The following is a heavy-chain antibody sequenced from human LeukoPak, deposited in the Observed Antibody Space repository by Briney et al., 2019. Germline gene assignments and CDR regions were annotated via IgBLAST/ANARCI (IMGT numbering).Heavy chain of an antibody. CDR3: AKFLPTHIVVANYYFDY. D-gene: IGHD2-21*01. J-gene: IGHJ4*02. V-gene: IGHV3-23*01. Sequence: GGSLRLSCAASGFTFSTYAMSWVRQAPGKGLEWVSAISGSGGSTYYADSVKGRFTISRDNSKNTLYLQMNSLRAEDTAVYYCAKFLPTHIVVANYYFDYWGQGTLVTVSS. CDR2: ISGSGGST. CDR1: GFTFSTYA.